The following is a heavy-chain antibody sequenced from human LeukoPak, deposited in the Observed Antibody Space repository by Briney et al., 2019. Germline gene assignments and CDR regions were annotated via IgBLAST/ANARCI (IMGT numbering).Heavy chain of an antibody. CDR3: AKVGELKGYCSSTSCYSDY. J-gene: IGHJ4*02. CDR2: ISGSGGST. V-gene: IGHV3-23*01. Sequence: PGGSLRLSCAASGFTFSSYEMNWVRQAPGKGLEWVSAISGSGGSTYYADSVKGRFTISRDNSKNTLYLQMNSLRAEDTAVYYCAKVGELKGYCSSTSCYSDYWGQGTLVTVSS. D-gene: IGHD2-2*02. CDR1: GFTFSSYE.